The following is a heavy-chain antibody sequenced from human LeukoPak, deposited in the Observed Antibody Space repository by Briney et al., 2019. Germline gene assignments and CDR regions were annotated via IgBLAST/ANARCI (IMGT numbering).Heavy chain of an antibody. CDR1: GGSISSYY. J-gene: IGHJ3*02. CDR3: ASTSYDYGGNLARAFDI. V-gene: IGHV4-59*08. Sequence: SETLSLTRTVSGGSISSYYWSWIRQPPGKGLEWIGYIYYSGSTNYNPSLKSRVTISVDTSKNQFSLKLSSVTAADTAVYYCASTSYDYGGNLARAFDIWGQGTMVTVSS. CDR2: IYYSGST. D-gene: IGHD4-23*01.